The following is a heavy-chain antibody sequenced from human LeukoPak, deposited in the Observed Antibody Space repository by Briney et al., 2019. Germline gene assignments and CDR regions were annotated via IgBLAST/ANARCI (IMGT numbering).Heavy chain of an antibody. Sequence: PGGSLRLSCAASGFTFSRYSMNWVRQAPGKGLEWVSSISSNSNYIYYADSVKGRFTISRDNSKNTLYVQMNSLRVEDTAVYYCAKDRRGGSDYAATLDIWGQGTMVTVSS. CDR1: GFTFSRYS. J-gene: IGHJ3*02. V-gene: IGHV3-21*04. CDR3: AKDRRGGSDYAATLDI. D-gene: IGHD1-26*01. CDR2: ISSNSNYI.